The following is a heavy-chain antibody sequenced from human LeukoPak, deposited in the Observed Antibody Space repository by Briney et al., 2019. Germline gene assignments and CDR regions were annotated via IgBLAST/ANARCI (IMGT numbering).Heavy chain of an antibody. Sequence: ASVKVSCKASGYTFTSYDINWVRQATGQGLEWMGWMNPNSGNTGYAQKFQGRVTTTRNTSISTAYMELSSLRSEDTAVYYCARALARAQLHEYYYYGMDVWGQGTTVTVSS. J-gene: IGHJ6*02. CDR1: GYTFTSYD. V-gene: IGHV1-8*01. CDR2: MNPNSGNT. CDR3: ARALARAQLHEYYYYGMDV. D-gene: IGHD2-2*01.